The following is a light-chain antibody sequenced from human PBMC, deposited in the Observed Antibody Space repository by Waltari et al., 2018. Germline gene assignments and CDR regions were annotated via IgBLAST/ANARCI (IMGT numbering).Light chain of an antibody. CDR2: DVS. Sequence: QSALTQPASVSGSPGQSITIPCTGTSSDVGGYNYVSWYQQHPGKAPKRMIYDVSKRPSGVSNRFSGSKSGNTASLTISGLQAEDEADYYCCSYAGSSTVVFGGGTKLTVL. CDR1: SSDVGGYNY. CDR3: CSYAGSSTVV. J-gene: IGLJ2*01. V-gene: IGLV2-23*02.